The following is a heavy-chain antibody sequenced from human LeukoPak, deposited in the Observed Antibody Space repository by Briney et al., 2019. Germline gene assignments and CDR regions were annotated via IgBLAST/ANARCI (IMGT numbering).Heavy chain of an antibody. CDR2: IYYSGST. Sequence: SETLSLTCAVSGGSISSGDYYWSWIRQPPGKGLEWIGYIYYSGSTYYNPSLKSRVTISVDTSKNQFSLKLSSVTAADTAVYYCARGRVVVVAATLGAFDIWGQGTMVTVSS. V-gene: IGHV4-30-4*08. J-gene: IGHJ3*02. CDR1: GGSISSGDYY. CDR3: ARGRVVVVAATLGAFDI. D-gene: IGHD2-15*01.